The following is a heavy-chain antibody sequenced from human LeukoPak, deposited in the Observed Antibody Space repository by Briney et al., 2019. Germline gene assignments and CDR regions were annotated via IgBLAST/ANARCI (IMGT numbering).Heavy chain of an antibody. CDR3: ARDSYGGAFDI. Sequence: VGSLRLSCAASGFTFSSYSMNWVRQAPGKGLEWVSSISSSSSYIYYADSVKGRFTISRDNAKNSLYLQMNSLRAEDTAVYYCARDSYGGAFDIWGQGTMVTVSS. D-gene: IGHD3-10*01. V-gene: IGHV3-21*01. CDR2: ISSSSSYI. CDR1: GFTFSSYS. J-gene: IGHJ3*02.